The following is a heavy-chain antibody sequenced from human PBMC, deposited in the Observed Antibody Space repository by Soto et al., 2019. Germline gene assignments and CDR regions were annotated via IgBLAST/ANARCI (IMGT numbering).Heavy chain of an antibody. CDR3: ARVPLGYCSGGSCSLYYYYYGMDV. V-gene: IGHV5-10-1*01. CDR1: GYSFTSYW. CDR2: IDPSDSYT. J-gene: IGHJ6*02. D-gene: IGHD2-15*01. Sequence: GESLKISCKGSGYSFTSYWISWVRQMPGKGLEWMGRIDPSDSYTNYSPSFQGHVTISADKSISTAYLQWSSLKASDTAMYYCARVPLGYCSGGSCSLYYYYYGMDVWGQGTTVTVSS.